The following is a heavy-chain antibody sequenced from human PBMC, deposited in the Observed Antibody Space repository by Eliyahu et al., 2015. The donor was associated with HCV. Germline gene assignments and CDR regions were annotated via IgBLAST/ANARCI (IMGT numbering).Heavy chain of an antibody. D-gene: IGHD3-22*01. CDR1: GFTFXXYW. CDR2: IKRNGIEI. J-gene: IGHJ2*01. V-gene: IGHV3-7*05. CDR3: ARDPGYYDSTGPWYFDL. Sequence: EVQLVESGGGFVQPGGSLMXSCTASGFTFXXYWVSWVRQTPGKGLEWVATIKRNGIEIYYVDSVKGRFTISRDNARNSLYLQMNSLKGEDTALYYCARDPGYYDSTGPWYFDLWGRGTRVTVSS.